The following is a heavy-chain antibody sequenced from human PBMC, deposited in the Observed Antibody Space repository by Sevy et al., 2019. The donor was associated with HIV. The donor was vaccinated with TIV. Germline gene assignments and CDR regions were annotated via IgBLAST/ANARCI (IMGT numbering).Heavy chain of an antibody. J-gene: IGHJ3*02. CDR1: GFTFSSYS. CDR2: ISSSSSYI. Sequence: GGSLRLSCAASGFTFSSYSMNWVRHAPGKGLEWVSSISSSSSYIYYADSVKGRFTISRDNAKNSLYLQMNSLRAEDTAVYYCAANRVTTSPAFDIWGQGTMVTVSS. D-gene: IGHD4-17*01. V-gene: IGHV3-21*01. CDR3: AANRVTTSPAFDI.